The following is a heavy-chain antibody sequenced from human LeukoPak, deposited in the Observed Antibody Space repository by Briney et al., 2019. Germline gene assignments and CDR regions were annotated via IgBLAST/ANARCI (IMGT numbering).Heavy chain of an antibody. CDR3: ARVELSGSYSWSNWFDP. CDR1: GGSFSGYY. J-gene: IGHJ5*02. Sequence: SETLSLTCAVYGGSFSGYYWSWIRQPPGKGLEWIGEINHSGSTNYNPSLKSRVTISVDTSKNQFSLKLSSVTAADTAVYYCARVELSGSYSWSNWFDPWGQGTLVTVSS. CDR2: INHSGST. D-gene: IGHD1-26*01. V-gene: IGHV4-34*01.